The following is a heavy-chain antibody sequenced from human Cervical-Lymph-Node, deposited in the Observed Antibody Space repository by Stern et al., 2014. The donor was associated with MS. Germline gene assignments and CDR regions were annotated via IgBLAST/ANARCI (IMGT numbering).Heavy chain of an antibody. Sequence: EVQLVESGGGLVQPWGSLRLSCAASGFTFKEYSMNWVRQAPGKGLEWVSSMTSGSSDIHYADSVKGRFTISRDNVKNSLYLQMNSLRAEDTALYYCAREDYTQDFDYWGRGTLVTVSS. CDR3: AREDYTQDFDY. V-gene: IGHV3-21*02. CDR2: MTSGSSDI. D-gene: IGHD4-11*01. CDR1: GFTFKEYS. J-gene: IGHJ4*02.